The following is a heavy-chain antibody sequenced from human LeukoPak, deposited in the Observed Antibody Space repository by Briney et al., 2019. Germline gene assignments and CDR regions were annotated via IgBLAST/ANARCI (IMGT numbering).Heavy chain of an antibody. CDR3: ARRVPPLYFGY. V-gene: IGHV4-34*01. CDR2: INHSGST. D-gene: IGHD1-1*01. J-gene: IGHJ4*02. Sequence: SETLSLTCAVYGGSFSGYYWSWIRQPPGKRLEWIGEINHSGSTNYNPSLKSRVTISVDTSKNQFSLKLSSVTAADTAVYYCARRVPPLYFGYWGQGTLATVSS. CDR1: GGSFSGYY.